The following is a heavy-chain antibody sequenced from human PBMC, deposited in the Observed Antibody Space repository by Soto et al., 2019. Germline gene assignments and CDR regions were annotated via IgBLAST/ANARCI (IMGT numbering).Heavy chain of an antibody. CDR1: GFTFSSYW. CDR3: ARGRYGSGSYSYYYYGMDV. V-gene: IGHV3-7*01. D-gene: IGHD3-10*01. J-gene: IGHJ6*02. Sequence: GGSLILSCAASGFTFSSYWMSWVRQAPGKGLEWVANIKQDGSEKYYVDSVKGRFTISRDNAKNSLYLQMNSLRAEDTAVYYCARGRYGSGSYSYYYYGMDVWGQGTTVTVSS. CDR2: IKQDGSEK.